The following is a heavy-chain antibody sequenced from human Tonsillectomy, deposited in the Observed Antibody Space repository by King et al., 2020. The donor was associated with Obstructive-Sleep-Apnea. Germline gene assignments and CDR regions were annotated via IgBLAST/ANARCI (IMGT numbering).Heavy chain of an antibody. V-gene: IGHV6-1*03. J-gene: IGHJ6*02. CDR1: GDSVSRDTAS. D-gene: IGHD1-1*01. CDR2: TNYGSKWFI. Sequence: VQLQQSGPGLVKPSQTLSLTCAISGDSVSRDTASGNWFRQSPSGGLEWLGRTNYGSKWFIAYADSVKSCISVRADTSKNQFSLHLNAVTPEDTAVYYCARGRLHYYGMDVWGQGTTVTVSS. CDR3: ARGRLHYYGMDV.